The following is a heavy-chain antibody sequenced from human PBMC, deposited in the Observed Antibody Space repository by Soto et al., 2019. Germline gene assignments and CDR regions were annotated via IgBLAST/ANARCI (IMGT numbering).Heavy chain of an antibody. CDR2: INPTDGSA. J-gene: IGHJ5*01. V-gene: IGHV1-18*01. CDR1: GYTFISYG. Sequence: ASVKVSCKASGYTFISYGISWVRQAPGQGLEWMGWINPTDGSAIYAQKFQGRVTMTRDTSTSTVYMDLSSLKSEDTAVYYCARGSVAGRRFDFWGQGTLVTVSS. CDR3: ARGSVAGRRFDF. D-gene: IGHD6-19*01.